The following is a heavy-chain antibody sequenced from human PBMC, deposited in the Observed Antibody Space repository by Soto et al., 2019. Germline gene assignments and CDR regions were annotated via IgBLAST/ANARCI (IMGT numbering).Heavy chain of an antibody. CDR1: GGSINSGDYY. CDR3: AREVASSSVCGVVTSTFGP. Sequence: SETLSLTCTVSGGSINSGDYYWSWIRQTPGKGLEWIVYFYYSGRTYYNPSLKSRLSMTIDTTKKQFSLKLDSVTAADTAVYHSAREVASSSVCGVVTSTFGPWGLGTLVTVSS. CDR2: FYYSGRT. J-gene: IGHJ5*02. D-gene: IGHD3-3*01. V-gene: IGHV4-30-4*01.